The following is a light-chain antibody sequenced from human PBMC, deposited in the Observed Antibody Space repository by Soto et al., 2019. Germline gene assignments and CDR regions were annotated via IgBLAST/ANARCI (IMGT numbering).Light chain of an antibody. V-gene: IGKV3-20*01. J-gene: IGKJ4*01. CDR2: GAS. CDR3: QQFGSSPLT. CDR1: QSVSSSY. Sequence: EIVLTQSPGTLSLSPGERATLSCRASQSVSSSYLAWYQQKPGQAPRLLIYGASSRATGIPHRFSGSVSGTDFTLTIGRLEPEDFAVYYCQQFGSSPLTFGGGTKVEIK.